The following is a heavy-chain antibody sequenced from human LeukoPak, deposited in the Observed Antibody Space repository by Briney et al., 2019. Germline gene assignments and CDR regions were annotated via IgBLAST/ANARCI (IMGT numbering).Heavy chain of an antibody. J-gene: IGHJ5*02. V-gene: IGHV4-34*01. Sequence: SETLSLTCAVYGGSFSGYYWSWIRQPPGKGLEWIGEINHSGSTNYNPSLKSRVTISVDTSKNQFSLKLSSVTAADTAVYSCARGRQYYDFWSGYYPRPYNWFDPWGQATLVTVSS. CDR2: INHSGST. D-gene: IGHD3-3*01. CDR3: ARGRQYYDFWSGYYPRPYNWFDP. CDR1: GGSFSGYY.